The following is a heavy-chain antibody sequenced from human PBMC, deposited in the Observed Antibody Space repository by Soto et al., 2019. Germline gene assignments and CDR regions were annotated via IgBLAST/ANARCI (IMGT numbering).Heavy chain of an antibody. CDR3: ARDKDRLQLGGNYYYILDV. Sequence: QVQLDQSGAEVKKPGSSVKLSCKASGGTFSNSAISWVRQAPGQGLEWMGGIMPIFRTPDYAQKFQARVTITANESTSTAYMELSGLKPDDTAVYYCARDKDRLQLGGNYYYILDVWGQGTTVTVSS. D-gene: IGHD2-2*01. J-gene: IGHJ6*02. CDR1: GGTFSNSA. CDR2: IMPIFRTP. V-gene: IGHV1-69*12.